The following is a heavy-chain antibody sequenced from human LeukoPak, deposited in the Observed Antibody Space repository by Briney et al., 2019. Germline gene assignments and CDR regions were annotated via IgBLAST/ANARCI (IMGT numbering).Heavy chain of an antibody. Sequence: PGGSLRLSCAASGFTVSSNYMSWVRQAPGKGLEWVSVIYSGGSTYYADSVKGRFTISRDNSKNTLYLQMNSLRAEDTAVYYCARGGCGGDCYRPYYYFDYWGQGTLVTVSS. CDR2: IYSGGST. CDR1: GFTVSSNY. V-gene: IGHV3-66*02. J-gene: IGHJ4*02. D-gene: IGHD2-21*02. CDR3: ARGGCGGDCYRPYYYFDY.